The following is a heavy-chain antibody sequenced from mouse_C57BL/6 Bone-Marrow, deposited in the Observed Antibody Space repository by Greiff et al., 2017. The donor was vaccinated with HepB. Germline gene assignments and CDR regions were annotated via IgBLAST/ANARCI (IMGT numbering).Heavy chain of an antibody. Sequence: QVQLQQPGAELVKPGASVKLSCKASGYTFTSYWMHWVKQRPGQGLEWIGMIHPNSGSTNYNEKFKSKATLTVDKSSSTAYMQLSSLTSEDSAVYYCARLDYGNYSWFAYWGQGTLVTVSA. CDR2: IHPNSGST. D-gene: IGHD2-1*01. J-gene: IGHJ3*01. V-gene: IGHV1-64*01. CDR1: GYTFTSYW. CDR3: ARLDYGNYSWFAY.